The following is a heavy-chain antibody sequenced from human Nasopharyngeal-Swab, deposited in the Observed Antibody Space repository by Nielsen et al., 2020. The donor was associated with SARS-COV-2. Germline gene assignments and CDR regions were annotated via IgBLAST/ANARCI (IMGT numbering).Heavy chain of an antibody. CDR3: ARGPRVPTESGLNY. V-gene: IGHV1-8*01. D-gene: IGHD2-21*02. Sequence: ASVKVSCKASGYTFTSYDINWVRQATGQGLEWMGWMNPNSGNTGYAQKFQGRVTMTRNTSISTAYMELSSLRSEDTAVYYCARGPRVPTESGLNYWGQGTLVTVSS. CDR2: MNPNSGNT. J-gene: IGHJ4*02. CDR1: GYTFTSYD.